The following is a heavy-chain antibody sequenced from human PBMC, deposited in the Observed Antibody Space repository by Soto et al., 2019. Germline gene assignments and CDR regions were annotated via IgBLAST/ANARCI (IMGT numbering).Heavy chain of an antibody. V-gene: IGHV4-39*01. J-gene: IGHJ4*02. CDR1: GGSISSSYYY. CDR2: FYYSANT. Sequence: QLQLQESGPGLVKPSETLSLTCTVSGGSISSSYYYWGWIRQPPGKGLEWIGTFYYSANTYYNPSLKSRVTISVDTSGNHFSLQLSSVTAADTAVYYCARHFKSGKIDFWGQGTLVTVSS. CDR3: ARHFKSGKIDF.